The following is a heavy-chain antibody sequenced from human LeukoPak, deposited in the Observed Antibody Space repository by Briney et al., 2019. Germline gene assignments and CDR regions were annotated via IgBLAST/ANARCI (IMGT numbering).Heavy chain of an antibody. CDR3: ARDTSQYYYDSSGYYAHFIDY. Sequence: ASVKVSCKASGYTFTSYGISWVRQAPGQGLEWMGWISAYNGNTNYAQKLQGRVTMTTDTSTSTAYMELRSLRSDDTAVYYCARDTSQYYYDSSGYYAHFIDYWGQGTLVTVSS. CDR2: ISAYNGNT. CDR1: GYTFTSYG. J-gene: IGHJ4*02. D-gene: IGHD3-22*01. V-gene: IGHV1-18*01.